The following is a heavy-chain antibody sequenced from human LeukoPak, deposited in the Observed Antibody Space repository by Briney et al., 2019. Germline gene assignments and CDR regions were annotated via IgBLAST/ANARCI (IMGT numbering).Heavy chain of an antibody. CDR2: IYYSGST. J-gene: IGHJ3*02. CDR3: ASTWRRVSGYDAFDI. V-gene: IGHV4-39*01. D-gene: IGHD6-6*01. CDR1: GGSISSSNW. Sequence: SETLSLTCAVSGGSISSSNWWSWVRQPPGKGLEWIGSIYYSGSTYYNPSLKSRVTISVDTSKNQFSLKLSSVTAADTAVYYCASTWRRVSGYDAFDIWGQGTMVTVSS.